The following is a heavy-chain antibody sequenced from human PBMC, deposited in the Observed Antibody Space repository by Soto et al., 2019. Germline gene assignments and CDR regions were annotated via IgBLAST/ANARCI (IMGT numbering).Heavy chain of an antibody. CDR2: IKSKTDGDTI. V-gene: IGHV3-15*01. CDR3: TTDLPWTYGALGY. CDR1: GFTFSNAW. J-gene: IGHJ4*02. D-gene: IGHD1-7*01. Sequence: PGGSLRLSCVASGFTFSNAWMTWVRQAPGKGLEWVGRIKSKTDGDTIVYAAPVKGRFTISRDVSKNTLYLQMNSLKTEDTAVYYCTTDLPWTYGALGYWGQGTLVTVSS.